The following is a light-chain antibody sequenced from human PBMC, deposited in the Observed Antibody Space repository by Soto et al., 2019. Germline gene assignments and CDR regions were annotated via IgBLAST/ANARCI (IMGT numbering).Light chain of an antibody. Sequence: DIQMTQSPSSLSASVGDSVTVTCRASQPIGTSLHWYQQRAGKAPKVLISSASRLQSGASSRFSGSGSGTHFTLTISSLRPEDSATYYCLQGYNTFWTFGQGTKVDIK. CDR3: LQGYNTFWT. CDR1: QPIGTS. V-gene: IGKV1-39*01. J-gene: IGKJ1*01. CDR2: SAS.